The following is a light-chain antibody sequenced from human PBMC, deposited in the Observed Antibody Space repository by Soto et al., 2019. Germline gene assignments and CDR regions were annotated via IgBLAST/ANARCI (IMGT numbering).Light chain of an antibody. CDR2: GAS. CDR1: QNISSN. Sequence: EIVMTQSPATLSVSPGERATLSCRASQNISSNLAWYQQKPVQAPRVLIDGASTRATVIPARFSGSGSGTEFTLTISSLQSEDFAVYYCQQYNNWLWTFGQGTKVEIK. V-gene: IGKV3-15*01. CDR3: QQYNNWLWT. J-gene: IGKJ1*01.